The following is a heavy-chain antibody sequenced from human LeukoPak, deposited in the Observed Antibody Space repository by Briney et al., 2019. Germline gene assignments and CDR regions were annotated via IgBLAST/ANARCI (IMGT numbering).Heavy chain of an antibody. CDR2: IYYSGSA. J-gene: IGHJ4*02. Sequence: SETLSLTCTVSGGSISSSDYYWGWIRQPLGKGLEWIASIYYSGSAYYNPSLKSRVTISVDTSKNQFSLKLSSVTAADTAVYYCARHSSGWYSDYWGQGTLVTVSS. V-gene: IGHV4-39*01. CDR3: ARHSSGWYSDY. CDR1: GGSISSSDYY. D-gene: IGHD6-19*01.